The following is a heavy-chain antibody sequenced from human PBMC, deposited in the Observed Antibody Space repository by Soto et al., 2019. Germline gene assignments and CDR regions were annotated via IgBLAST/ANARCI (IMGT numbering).Heavy chain of an antibody. CDR2: IDHSGTT. CDR1: GVSISIPNW. Sequence: QVQLQESGPGLVKPSGTLSLTCAVSGVSISIPNWWAWVRQAPGKGLEWIGEIDHSGTTNYNPSLTSRATISRDRSKNQYSLRLSSVAAADSAVYFCTRGKFYAFDIWGQGTMVTVSS. J-gene: IGHJ3*02. CDR3: TRGKFYAFDI. V-gene: IGHV4-4*02.